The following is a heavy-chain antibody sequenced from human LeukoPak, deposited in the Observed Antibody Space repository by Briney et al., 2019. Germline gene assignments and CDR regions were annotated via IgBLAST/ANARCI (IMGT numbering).Heavy chain of an antibody. D-gene: IGHD5-12*01. CDR1: GFTLSSYW. CDR2: INSDGSFT. V-gene: IGHV3-74*01. J-gene: IGHJ4*02. Sequence: GGSLRLSCAASGFTLSSYWMHWGRQVPGKGLVWVSRINSDGSFTSYADSVKGRFIISRDNAKNTLYLQMSSLRAEDTAVYYCARVSSGRQWLPFDYWGQGSLVTVSS. CDR3: ARVSSGRQWLPFDY.